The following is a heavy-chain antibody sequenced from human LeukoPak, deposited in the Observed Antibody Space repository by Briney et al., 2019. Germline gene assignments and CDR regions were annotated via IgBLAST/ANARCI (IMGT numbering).Heavy chain of an antibody. D-gene: IGHD3-10*01. CDR1: GFDVSSKY. J-gene: IGHJ4*02. CDR3: AKVKGWYGEGYFDY. CDR2: IYSDGRT. Sequence: PGGSLRLSCAASGFDVSSKYMSWVRQAPGKGLEWVSVIYSDGRTYYADSVKGRFTISRDISKNTLFLQMTSLRAEDTAVYYCAKVKGWYGEGYFDYWGQATLVTVSS. V-gene: IGHV3-53*01.